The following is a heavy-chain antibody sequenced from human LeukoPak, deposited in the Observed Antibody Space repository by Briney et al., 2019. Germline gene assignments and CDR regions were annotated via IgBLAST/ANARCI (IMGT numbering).Heavy chain of an antibody. Sequence: PGGSLRLSCAASRFTLSNYWMSWVRQAPGKGLKWVANIKQDGSETYYVDSVKGRFTISRDNAKNSLSLQMNSLRAEGTAVYYCARQRGSGCLDYWGQGTLVTVSS. D-gene: IGHD6-19*01. CDR1: RFTLSNYW. V-gene: IGHV3-7*01. CDR2: IKQDGSET. CDR3: ARQRGSGCLDY. J-gene: IGHJ4*02.